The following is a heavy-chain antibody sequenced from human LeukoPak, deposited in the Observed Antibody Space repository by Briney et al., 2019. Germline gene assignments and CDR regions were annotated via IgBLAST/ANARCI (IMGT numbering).Heavy chain of an antibody. V-gene: IGHV4-59*01. CDR2: VYYSGST. CDR3: ARDRWEFDY. Sequence: PSDTLSLTCTVSGGSISSYYWSWIRQPPGKGLEWIGYVYYSGSTNYNPSLKSRVTISVDTSKNQFSLKLSSVTAADTAVYYCARDRWEFDYWGQGTLVTVSS. CDR1: GGSISSYY. D-gene: IGHD1-26*01. J-gene: IGHJ4*02.